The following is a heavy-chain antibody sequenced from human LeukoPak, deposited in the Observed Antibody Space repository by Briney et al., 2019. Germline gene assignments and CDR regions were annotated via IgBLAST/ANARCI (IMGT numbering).Heavy chain of an antibody. CDR3: TTLLDY. J-gene: IGHJ4*02. D-gene: IGHD2-8*02. Sequence: GGSLRLSCAASGFTFSNAWMSWVRQAPGKGREWVGSIKSKTDGATTDYAAPVKGRFTISKDDSKNTLYLQMNSLKTEDTAVYYCTTLLDYWGQGTLVTVSS. CDR1: GFTFSNAW. CDR2: IKSKTDGATT. V-gene: IGHV3-15*01.